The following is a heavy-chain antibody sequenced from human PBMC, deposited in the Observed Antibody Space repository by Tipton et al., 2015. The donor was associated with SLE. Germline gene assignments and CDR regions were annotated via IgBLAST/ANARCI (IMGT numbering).Heavy chain of an antibody. Sequence: TLSLTCTVSGDSISSSSYYWGWIRQPPGKGLEWIGTFYYSGNTYFNPSLKSRVTISVDTSKNQFSLRLSSVTAADTAVYYCARRALRSGWHFDLWGRGTLVAVSS. J-gene: IGHJ2*01. CDR3: ARRALRSGWHFDL. V-gene: IGHV4-39*07. CDR2: FYYSGNT. CDR1: GDSISSSSYY.